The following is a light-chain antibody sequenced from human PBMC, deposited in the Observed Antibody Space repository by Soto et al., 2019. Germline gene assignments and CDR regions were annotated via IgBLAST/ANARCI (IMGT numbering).Light chain of an antibody. CDR3: QHYNDYSRT. CDR1: QGVSRW. CDR2: DVS. J-gene: IGKJ1*01. Sequence: DIQMTQSPSTLSAAVGDRVTITCRASQGVSRWLAWYQQKPGKAPKVLIYDVSSLESGVPSRFSGTGSETEFTLTISSLQPDDFATYYCQHYNDYSRTFGQGTKVEI. V-gene: IGKV1-5*01.